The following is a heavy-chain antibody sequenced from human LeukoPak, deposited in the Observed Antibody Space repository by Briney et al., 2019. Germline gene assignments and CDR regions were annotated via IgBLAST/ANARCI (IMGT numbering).Heavy chain of an antibody. CDR1: VYTLTELS. J-gene: IGHJ6*02. Sequence: ASVNVSCKVSVYTLTELSMHWVRQAPGKGLEWMGGFYPEDGETIYAKKFQGRINMTQDTSTDTAILEVSSMRPYDTAVYYCATDRTTATDPFRPRAHYCGMDVWGQGTTVTVSS. D-gene: IGHD5-18*01. V-gene: IGHV1-24*01. CDR2: FYPEDGET. CDR3: ATDRTTATDPFRPRAHYCGMDV.